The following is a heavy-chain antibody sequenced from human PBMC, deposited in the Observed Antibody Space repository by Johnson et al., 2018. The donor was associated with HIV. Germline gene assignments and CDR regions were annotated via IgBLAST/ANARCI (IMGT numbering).Heavy chain of an antibody. CDR3: ARGLGEGLVIPGPDGYDI. J-gene: IGHJ3*02. Sequence: VQLVESGGGLVKPGGSLRLSCAAAGFTFSDYYINWIRQAPGKGLEWVSYIDSSGSGIYYADSVKGRFSISRDNSKNTVYLQMNGLRAEDTAVYYCARGLGEGLVIPGPDGYDIWGQGTMVTVSS. V-gene: IGHV3-11*04. CDR2: IDSSGSGI. CDR1: GFTFSDYY. D-gene: IGHD6-19*01.